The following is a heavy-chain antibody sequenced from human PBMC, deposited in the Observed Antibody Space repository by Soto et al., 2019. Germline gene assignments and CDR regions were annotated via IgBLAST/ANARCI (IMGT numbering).Heavy chain of an antibody. Sequence: GGSLRLSCTASGFTFADYTLSWFRQAPGKGLEWLGFIRNKAYGGTTEYAASVKGRFTISRDDSKSTAYLLMNSLKTEDTAMYYCTRDGRYSGYPPPAFWGQGTLVTVSS. J-gene: IGHJ4*02. V-gene: IGHV3-49*03. CDR3: TRDGRYSGYPPPAF. D-gene: IGHD5-12*01. CDR1: GFTFADYT. CDR2: IRNKAYGGTT.